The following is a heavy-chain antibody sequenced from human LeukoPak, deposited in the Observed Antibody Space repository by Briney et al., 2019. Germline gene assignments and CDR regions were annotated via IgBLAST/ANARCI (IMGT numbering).Heavy chain of an antibody. CDR1: GYTFTSYG. CDR3: ARDCCKSSGWYGTPVNWFDP. D-gene: IGHD6-19*01. CDR2: ISAYNGNT. J-gene: IGHJ5*02. V-gene: IGHV1-18*01. Sequence: GASVKVSCKASGYTFTSYGISWVRQAPGQGLEWMGWISAYNGNTNYAQKLQGRVTMTTDTSTSTAYMELRSLRSDDTAVYYCARDCCKSSGWYGTPVNWFDPWGQGTLVTVSS.